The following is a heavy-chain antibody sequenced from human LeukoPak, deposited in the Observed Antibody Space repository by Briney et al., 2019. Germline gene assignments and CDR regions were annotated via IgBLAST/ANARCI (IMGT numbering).Heavy chain of an antibody. CDR3: AKDSAGYGDGWFDP. CDR2: ISWNSGSI. D-gene: IGHD4-17*01. Sequence: QPGRSLRLSCAAFGFTFDDYAMHWVRQAPGKGLEWVSGISWNSGSIGYADSVKGRFTISRDNAKNSLYLQMNSLRAEDTALYYCAKDSAGYGDGWFDPWGQGTLVTVSS. V-gene: IGHV3-9*01. J-gene: IGHJ5*02. CDR1: GFTFDDYA.